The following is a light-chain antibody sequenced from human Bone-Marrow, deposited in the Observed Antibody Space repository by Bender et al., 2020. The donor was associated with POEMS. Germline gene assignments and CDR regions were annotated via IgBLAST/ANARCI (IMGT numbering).Light chain of an antibody. Sequence: SYVLTQPPSVSVAPGKTARITCGGNNIGSKSVHWYQQKPGQAPVLVVYDDSDRPSGIPERFSGSNSGNTATLTISGVQAEDEADYYCQSADSSGTWVFGGGTKLTVL. J-gene: IGLJ3*02. CDR1: NIGSKS. CDR3: QSADSSGTWV. V-gene: IGLV3-21*03. CDR2: DDS.